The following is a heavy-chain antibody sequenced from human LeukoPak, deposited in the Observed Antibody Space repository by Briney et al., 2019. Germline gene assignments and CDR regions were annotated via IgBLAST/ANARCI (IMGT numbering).Heavy chain of an antibody. Sequence: GGSLRLSCAASGFTFSNAWMNWVRQAPGKGLEWVSIIYSGGRTFYADSVKGRFTLSRDNSKNTLYLQMNSLRAEDTAVYYCARDPSGNLHFDYWGQGTLVTVSS. J-gene: IGHJ4*02. D-gene: IGHD6-19*01. CDR3: ARDPSGNLHFDY. V-gene: IGHV3-53*01. CDR1: GFTFSNAW. CDR2: IYSGGRT.